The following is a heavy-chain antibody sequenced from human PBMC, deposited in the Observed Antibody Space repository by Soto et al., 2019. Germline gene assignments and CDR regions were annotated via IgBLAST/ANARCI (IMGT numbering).Heavy chain of an antibody. V-gene: IGHV3-7*01. CDR1: GFTFGNYW. Sequence: EVQLVESGGDLVQPGGSLRLSCAASGFTFGNYWMGWVRQAPGKGPQWVANLSPEGFDTFYLDSVKGRFTISSDNFKNSLYLQMSSLRAEDTAVYYCTRDASGWSVFWGRGTLVTVSS. CDR3: TRDASGWSVF. CDR2: LSPEGFDT. J-gene: IGHJ5*01. D-gene: IGHD6-19*01.